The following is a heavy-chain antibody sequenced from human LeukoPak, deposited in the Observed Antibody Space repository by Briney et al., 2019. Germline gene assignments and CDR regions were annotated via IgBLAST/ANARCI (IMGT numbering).Heavy chain of an antibody. D-gene: IGHD1-26*01. CDR2: ISSSSSNI. CDR1: GFTFSSYS. CDR3: ARDLSSSGSHNAFDN. V-gene: IGHV3-21*01. Sequence: PGGSLRLSCAASGFTFSSYSMNWVRQAPGQGLEWVSSISSSSSNISYADSVKGRFTISRDNTKNSLYLHMNSLSAEATAVYACARDLSSSGSHNAFDNWGQGTMVTVSS. J-gene: IGHJ3*02.